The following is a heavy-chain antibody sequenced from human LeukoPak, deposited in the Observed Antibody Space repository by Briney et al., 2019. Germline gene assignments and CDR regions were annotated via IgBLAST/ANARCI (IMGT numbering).Heavy chain of an antibody. CDR1: GFTFSSYW. Sequence: GGSLRLSCAASGFTFSSYWMHWVRQAPGKGLVWVSRINSDGSSTSYADSVKGRFTISRDNAKKSLYLQMNSLRAEDTAMYYCARDEYLWSGYYPNQAFDYWGQGTLVTVSS. J-gene: IGHJ4*02. D-gene: IGHD3-3*01. CDR2: INSDGSST. CDR3: ARDEYLWSGYYPNQAFDY. V-gene: IGHV3-74*01.